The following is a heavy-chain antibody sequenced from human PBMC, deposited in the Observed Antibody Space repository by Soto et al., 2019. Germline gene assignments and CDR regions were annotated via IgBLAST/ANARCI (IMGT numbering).Heavy chain of an antibody. Sequence: ASLQVSCKSSGYTFTSYGIIWVRQAPGQGLEWMGWISAYNGNTNYAQKLQGRVTMTTDTSTSTAYMELRSLRSDDTAVYYCARGRAFTYYDFWSTSGFDPWGQGTLVTVS. V-gene: IGHV1-18*01. CDR2: ISAYNGNT. J-gene: IGHJ5*02. D-gene: IGHD3-3*01. CDR3: ARGRAFTYYDFWSTSGFDP. CDR1: GYTFTSYG.